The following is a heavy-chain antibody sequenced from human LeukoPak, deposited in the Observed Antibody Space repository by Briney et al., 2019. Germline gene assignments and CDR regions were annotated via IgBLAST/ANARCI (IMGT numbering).Heavy chain of an antibody. CDR2: ISGSGGST. D-gene: IGHD1-26*01. CDR3: ARETVVGATGWFDP. CDR1: GFTFSSYG. V-gene: IGHV3-23*01. J-gene: IGHJ5*02. Sequence: GGTLRLSCAASGFTFSSYGMSWVRQAPGKGLEWVSAISGSGGSTYYADSVKGRFTISRDNAKNSLYLQMNSLRAEDTAVYYCARETVVGATGWFDPWGQGTLVTVSS.